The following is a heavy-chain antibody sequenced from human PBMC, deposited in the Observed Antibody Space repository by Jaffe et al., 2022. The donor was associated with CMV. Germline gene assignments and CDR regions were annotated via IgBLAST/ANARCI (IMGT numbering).Heavy chain of an antibody. CDR3: ARDGGGVVPAAMRLYYYYYMDV. CDR1: GFTFSSYS. CDR2: ISSSSSYI. V-gene: IGHV3-21*01. Sequence: EVQLVESGGGLVKPGGSLRLSCAASGFTFSSYSMNWVRQAPGKGLEWVSSISSSSSYIYYADSVKGRFTISRDNAKNSLYLQMNSLRAEDTAVYYCARDGGGVVPAAMRLYYYYYMDVWGKGTTVTVSS. J-gene: IGHJ6*03. D-gene: IGHD2-2*01.